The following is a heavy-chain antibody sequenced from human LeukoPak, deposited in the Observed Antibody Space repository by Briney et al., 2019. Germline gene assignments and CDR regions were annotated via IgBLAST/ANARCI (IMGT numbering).Heavy chain of an antibody. V-gene: IGHV3-7*05. CDR3: ARDRGPYSSSCVDR. Sequence: GGSLILSCAASGFTFSSYWMSWVRQAPGKGLEWVANIKQDGSEKYYVDSVKGRFTISRDNAKNSLYLQMNSLRAEDTAVYYCARDRGPYSSSCVDRWGQGTLVTVSS. D-gene: IGHD6-13*01. CDR2: IKQDGSEK. CDR1: GFTFSSYW. J-gene: IGHJ4*02.